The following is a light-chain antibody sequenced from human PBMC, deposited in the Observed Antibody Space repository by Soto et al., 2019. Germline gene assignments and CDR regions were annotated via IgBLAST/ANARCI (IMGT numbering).Light chain of an antibody. CDR2: DVN. J-gene: IGLJ2*01. V-gene: IGLV2-14*03. CDR1: SSDIGDYDY. CDR3: TSYSSGSTHVV. Sequence: QSVLTQPASVSGSPGQSITLSCTGTSSDIGDYDYVSWYQRHPAKVPKLIIYDVNNRPSGVSDRFSGSKSGNTASLTISGLQAEDEADYYCTSYSSGSTHVVFGGGTKLTVL.